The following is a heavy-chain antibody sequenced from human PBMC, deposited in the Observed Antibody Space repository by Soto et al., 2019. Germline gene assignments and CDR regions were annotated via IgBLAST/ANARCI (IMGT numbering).Heavy chain of an antibody. CDR3: AGYAPAAVSYDACSMDV. CDR2: IYYSGST. J-gene: IGHJ6*02. Sequence: QVQLQESGPGLVKPSETLSLTCTVSGGSVSSGSYYWSWIRQPPGKGLEWIGYIYYSGSTNYNPPLNNGVPFSVDRATNPFALTMSSVTAADTAVSYWAGYAPAAVSYDACSMDVWGQGTTVTVSS. D-gene: IGHD5-12*01. V-gene: IGHV4-61*01. CDR1: GGSVSSGSYY.